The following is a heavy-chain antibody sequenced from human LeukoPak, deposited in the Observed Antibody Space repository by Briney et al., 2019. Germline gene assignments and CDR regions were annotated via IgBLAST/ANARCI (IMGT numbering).Heavy chain of an antibody. J-gene: IGHJ4*02. D-gene: IGHD1-26*01. CDR1: GYTFTGYY. CDR2: FDPEDGET. CDR3: ATDSPSIVGLNY. Sequence: ASVKVSCKASGYTFTGYYMHWVRQAPGKGLEWMGGFDPEDGETIYAQKFQGRVTMTEDTSTDTAYMELSSLRSEDTAVYYCATDSPSIVGLNYWGQGTLVTVSS. V-gene: IGHV1-24*01.